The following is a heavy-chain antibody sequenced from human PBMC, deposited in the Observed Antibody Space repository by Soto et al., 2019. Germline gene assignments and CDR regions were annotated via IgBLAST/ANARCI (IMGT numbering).Heavy chain of an antibody. J-gene: IGHJ3*02. CDR3: AKVVLVTATLHAFDI. D-gene: IGHD2-15*01. CDR2: ISGGGGST. V-gene: IGHV3-23*01. CDR1: GCTFSSYA. Sequence: AGGSLRLCCAASGCTFSSYAMNWGRQAPGKGLEWVSAISGGGGSTYYADSVKGRFTISRDNSKNTLYVQMNSLRAEDTAVYYCAKVVLVTATLHAFDIWGQGTMVTVSS.